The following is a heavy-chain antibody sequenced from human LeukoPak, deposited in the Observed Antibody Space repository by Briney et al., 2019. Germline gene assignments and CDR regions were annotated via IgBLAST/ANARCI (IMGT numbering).Heavy chain of an antibody. D-gene: IGHD2-15*01. Sequence: GGSLRLSCAASGVTFSNAWMSWVRQAPGKGLEWVGRIKSKTDAGTTDYAAPLKGRFTTSRDESKNTLYLQMNSLKTEDTAVYYCVTLQIPYCRGGSCYGGDYWGQGTLVTVSS. CDR1: GVTFSNAW. CDR3: VTLQIPYCRGGSCYGGDY. CDR2: IKSKTDAGTT. V-gene: IGHV3-15*01. J-gene: IGHJ4*02.